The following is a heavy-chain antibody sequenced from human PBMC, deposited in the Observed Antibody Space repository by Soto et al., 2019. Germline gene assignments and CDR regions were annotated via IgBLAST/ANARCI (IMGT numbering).Heavy chain of an antibody. J-gene: IGHJ6*02. CDR2: IVVVSGSA. CDR1: GFDFGSFG. Sequence: QMQLVQSAAEVREPGTSVRVSCRASGFDFGSFGIQFLRQTRGRGLECIGWIVVVSGSANYARQFQGRVAISRDMSSSTAYLDLYDLKSDDTAVYFCSADHPHMAMGWPVWGQGTTVTVSS. D-gene: IGHD1-26*01. CDR3: SADHPHMAMGWPV. V-gene: IGHV1-58*02.